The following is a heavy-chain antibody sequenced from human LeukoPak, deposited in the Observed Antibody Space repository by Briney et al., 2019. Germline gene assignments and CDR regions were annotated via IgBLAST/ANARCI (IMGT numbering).Heavy chain of an antibody. V-gene: IGHV4-39*01. CDR3: ARSYYDFWSGYHYAFDI. J-gene: IGHJ3*02. CDR1: GGSISSSSYY. Sequence: QASETLSLTCTVSGGSISSSSYYWGWIRQPAGKGLEWIGSIYYSGSTYYNPSLKSRVTISVDTSKNQFSLKLSSVTAADTAVYYCARSYYDFWSGYHYAFDIWGQGTMVTVSS. D-gene: IGHD3-3*01. CDR2: IYYSGST.